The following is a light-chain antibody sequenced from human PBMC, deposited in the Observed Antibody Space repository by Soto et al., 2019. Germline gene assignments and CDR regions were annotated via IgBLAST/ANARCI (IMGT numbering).Light chain of an antibody. Sequence: QSALTQPSPVAGSPWQSITISCTGTSSDVGGYNLVSWYQQHPGKAPNLMIYEVSKRPSGVSNRFSGSKSGNTASLTISGLQAEDEADYYCCSYAGTPRVFGTGTKVTVL. CDR1: SSDVGGYNL. V-gene: IGLV2-23*02. CDR3: CSYAGTPRV. J-gene: IGLJ1*01. CDR2: EVS.